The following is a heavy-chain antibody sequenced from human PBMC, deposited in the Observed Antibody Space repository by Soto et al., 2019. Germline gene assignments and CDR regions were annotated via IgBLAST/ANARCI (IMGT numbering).Heavy chain of an antibody. V-gene: IGHV3-11*01. CDR2: ISSSGSTI. CDR3: AREGVLLWFGELLPLRHGMDV. J-gene: IGHJ6*02. D-gene: IGHD3-10*01. CDR1: GFTFSDYY. Sequence: GGSLRLSCAASGFTFSDYYMSWIRQAPGKGLEWVSYISSSGSTIYYADSVKGRFTISRDNAKNSLYLQMNSLRAEDTAVYYCAREGVLLWFGELLPLRHGMDVWGQGTTVTVSS.